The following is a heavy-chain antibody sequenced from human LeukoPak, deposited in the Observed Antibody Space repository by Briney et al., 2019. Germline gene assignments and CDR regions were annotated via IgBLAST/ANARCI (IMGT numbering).Heavy chain of an antibody. CDR2: ICSSGTTI. CDR3: VPPAAGLHRTISTEYFQQ. V-gene: IGHV3-48*03. J-gene: IGHJ1*01. D-gene: IGHD6-13*01. Sequence: GGSLRLSCAAAGLTFCSYDMYWVCQAPGGGLERVSYICSSGTTIYYADSVKGRFTISRDNAKNSVYLQMNSLRAEDTAVYYCVPPAAGLHRTISTEYFQQWGQGTLVTVSS. CDR1: GLTFCSYD.